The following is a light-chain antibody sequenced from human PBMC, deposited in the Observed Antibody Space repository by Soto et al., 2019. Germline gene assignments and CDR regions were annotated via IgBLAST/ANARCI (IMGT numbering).Light chain of an antibody. CDR1: QSLQHSNGYNY. CDR2: LGS. J-gene: IGKJ4*01. V-gene: IGKV2-28*01. Sequence: DIVMTQSPLSLPDTPGEPASISCRSSQSLQHSNGYNYLDWYLQKPGQSPQLLIYLGSNRASGVPDRFSGSGSGTDFTLKISRVEAEDVGVYYCMQALQTPLTFGGGTKVEIK. CDR3: MQALQTPLT.